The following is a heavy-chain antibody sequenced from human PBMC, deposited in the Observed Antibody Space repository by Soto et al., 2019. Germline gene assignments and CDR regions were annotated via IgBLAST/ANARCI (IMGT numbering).Heavy chain of an antibody. CDR3: ARGGYDWYFDL. D-gene: IGHD5-18*01. J-gene: IGHJ2*01. Sequence: QVQLVQSGAEVKKPGASVKVSCKASGYTFNSYYIHWVRQAPGQGLEWMGIFNPSGGSTNYPQTLQGRVTLPTDTSTSTVYMELSSLRSEDTAIYYCARGGYDWYFDLWGRGTLVTVSS. CDR2: FNPSGGST. CDR1: GYTFNSYY. V-gene: IGHV1-46*02.